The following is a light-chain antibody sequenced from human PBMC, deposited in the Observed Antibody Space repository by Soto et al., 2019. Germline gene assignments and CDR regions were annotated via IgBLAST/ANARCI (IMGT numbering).Light chain of an antibody. CDR3: SSYTSSSTSYV. J-gene: IGLJ1*01. Sequence: QSARTKAAPVTRSPGRPTCISCTGTSSDVGGYNYVSWYQQHPGKAPKLMIYEVSNRPSGVSNRFSGSKSGNTASLTISGLQAEDEADYYCSSYTSSSTSYVFGTGTKVTV. CDR1: SSDVGGYNY. CDR2: EVS. V-gene: IGLV2-14*01.